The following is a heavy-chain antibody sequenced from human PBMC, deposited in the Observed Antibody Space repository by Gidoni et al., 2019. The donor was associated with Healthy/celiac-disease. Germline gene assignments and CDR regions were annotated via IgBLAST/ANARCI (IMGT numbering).Heavy chain of an antibody. J-gene: IGHJ6*02. CDR3: ARDPQGLRDGGRQSYYYYGMDV. Sequence: GRFTISRDNSKNTLYLQMNSLRAEDTAVYYCARDPQGLRDGGRQSYYYYGMDVWGQGTTVTVSS. D-gene: IGHD3-16*01. V-gene: IGHV3-30*01.